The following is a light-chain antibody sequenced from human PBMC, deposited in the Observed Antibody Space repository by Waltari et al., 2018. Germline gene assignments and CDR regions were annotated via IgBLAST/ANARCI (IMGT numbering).Light chain of an antibody. CDR1: QSVSGN. CDR2: GAS. V-gene: IGKV3-15*01. CDR3: QQYNNWPPLI. J-gene: IGKJ4*01. Sequence: EIVLTQSPATLSLSPGDRATLSCRASQSVSGNLAWYQQKPGQAPRLLIYGASTRATDIPARFSGSGSGTEFTLTISSLQSEDFAIYYCQQYNNWPPLIFGGGTKVEIK.